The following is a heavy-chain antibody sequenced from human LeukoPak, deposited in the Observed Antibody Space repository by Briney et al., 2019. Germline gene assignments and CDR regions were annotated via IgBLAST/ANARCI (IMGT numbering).Heavy chain of an antibody. J-gene: IGHJ4*02. CDR1: GFTFSSYA. V-gene: IGHV3-23*01. CDR3: AKGTGYSSSWYSFDY. CDR2: ISGSGGST. D-gene: IGHD6-13*01. Sequence: GGPLRLSCAASGFTFSSYAMSWVRQAPGKGLEWVSAISGSGGSTYYADSVKGRFTISRDNSKNTLYLQMNSLRAEDTAVYYCAKGTGYSSSWYSFDYWGQGTLVTVSS.